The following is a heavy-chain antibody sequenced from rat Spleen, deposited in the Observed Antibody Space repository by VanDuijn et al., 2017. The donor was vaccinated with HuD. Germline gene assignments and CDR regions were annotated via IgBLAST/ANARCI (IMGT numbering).Heavy chain of an antibody. J-gene: IGHJ2*01. CDR2: ISDEGRNT. D-gene: IGHD4-3*01. V-gene: IGHV5-22*01. CDR3: AVSGYGY. Sequence: EVQLVESDGGLVQPGRSLKLSCAASGFTFSDYYMAWVRQAPKKGLEWVASISDEGRNTYYGDSVKGRFTISRDNAENTVYLQMNSLRSEDTATYYCAVSGYGYWGQGVMVTVSS. CDR1: GFTFSDYY.